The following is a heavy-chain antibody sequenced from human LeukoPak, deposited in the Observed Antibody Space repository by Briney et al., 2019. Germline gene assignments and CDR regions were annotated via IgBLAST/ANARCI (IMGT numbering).Heavy chain of an antibody. CDR2: INPNSGGT. V-gene: IGHV1-2*02. CDR1: GYTFTGYY. J-gene: IGHJ5*02. CDR3: ARAGPKDCSSTSCDRFRFDP. Sequence: ASVKVSCKASGYTFTGYYMHWVRQAPGQGLEWMGWINPNSGGTNYAQKLQGRVTMTRDTSISTAYMELSRLRSDDTAVYYCARAGPKDCSSTSCDRFRFDPWGQGTLVTVSS. D-gene: IGHD2-2*01.